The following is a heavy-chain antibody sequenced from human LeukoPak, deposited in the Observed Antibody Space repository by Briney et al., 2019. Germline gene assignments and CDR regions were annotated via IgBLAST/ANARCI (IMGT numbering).Heavy chain of an antibody. CDR3: GMSGDRVPLQDDVFDV. Sequence: RESLKISCKVSGYSFTSYCIGWVRQMPGKGLEWMGIIYPGDSGPTYSPSFQGQVTISVDKSINTAYLQWGSLQASDTAMYYCGMSGDRVPLQDDVFDVWGQGTMVTVST. J-gene: IGHJ3*01. D-gene: IGHD1-26*01. CDR2: IYPGDSGP. CDR1: GYSFTSYC. V-gene: IGHV5-51*01.